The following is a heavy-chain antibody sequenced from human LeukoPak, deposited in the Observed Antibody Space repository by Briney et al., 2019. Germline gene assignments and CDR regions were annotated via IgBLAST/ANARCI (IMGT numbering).Heavy chain of an antibody. CDR2: INSDGSST. V-gene: IGHV3-74*01. CDR1: GFTFSSYW. Sequence: GGSLRLSCAASGFTFSSYWMHWVRQAPGKGLVWVSRINSDGSSTSYADSVKGRFTISRDNAKNTLYLQMNSLKTEDTAVYYCTTAHAGRVYYDFKVDVWGKGTTVTVSS. CDR3: TTAHAGRVYYDFKVDV. D-gene: IGHD3-3*01. J-gene: IGHJ6*04.